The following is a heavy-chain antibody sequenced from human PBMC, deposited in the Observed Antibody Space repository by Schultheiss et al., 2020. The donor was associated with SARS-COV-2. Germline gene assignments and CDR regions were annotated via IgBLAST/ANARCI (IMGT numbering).Heavy chain of an antibody. V-gene: IGHV4-31*03. CDR1: GGSISSGGYY. CDR2: IYYSGST. Sequence: LRLSCTVSGGSISSGGYYWSWIRQHPGKGLEWIGYIYYSGSTYYNPSLKSRVTISVDTSKNQFSLKLSSVTAADTAVYYCARGIAARPGWFDPWGQGTLVTVSS. J-gene: IGHJ5*02. D-gene: IGHD6-6*01. CDR3: ARGIAARPGWFDP.